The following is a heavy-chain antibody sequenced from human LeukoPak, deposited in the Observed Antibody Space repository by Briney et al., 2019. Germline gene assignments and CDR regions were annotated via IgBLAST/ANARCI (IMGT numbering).Heavy chain of an antibody. CDR3: ARSFVASQYYYGMDV. J-gene: IGHJ6*02. CDR1: GGSISSSTYY. CDR2: IYYSGST. D-gene: IGHD2-21*01. Sequence: PSETLSLTCTVSGGSISSSTYYWGWIRQPPGKGLGWIGSIYYSGSTYYNPSLKSRVTISVDTSKNQFSLKLSSVTAADTAVYYCARSFVASQYYYGMDVWGQGTTVTVSS. V-gene: IGHV4-39*01.